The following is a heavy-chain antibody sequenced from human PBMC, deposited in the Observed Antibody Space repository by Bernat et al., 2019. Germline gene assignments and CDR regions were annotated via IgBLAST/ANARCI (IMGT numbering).Heavy chain of an antibody. CDR1: GFTFSSYA. CDR3: AKSDQLLDYYYYYMDV. CDR2: ISYDGSNK. J-gene: IGHJ6*03. V-gene: IGHV3-30-3*02. Sequence: QVQLVESGGGVVQPGRSLRLSCAASGFTFSSYAMHWVRQAPGKGLEWVAVISYDGSNKYYADSVKGRFTISRDNSKNTLYLQMNSLRAEDTAVYYCAKSDQLLDYYYYYMDVWGKGTTVTVSS. D-gene: IGHD2-2*01.